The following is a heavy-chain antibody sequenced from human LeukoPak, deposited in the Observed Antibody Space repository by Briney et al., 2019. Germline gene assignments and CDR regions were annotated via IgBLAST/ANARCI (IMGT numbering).Heavy chain of an antibody. CDR2: IYYSGST. CDR1: GGSISSYY. V-gene: IGHV4-59*01. D-gene: IGHD5-12*01. CDR3: ARGLNSDGYSGYDPYFYYYMDV. J-gene: IGHJ6*03. Sequence: SETLSLTCTVSGGSISSYYWSWIRQPPGKGLEWIGYIYYSGSTNYNPSLKSRVTISVDTSKNQFSLKLSSVTAADTAVYYCARGLNSDGYSGYDPYFYYYMDVWGKGTTVTVSS.